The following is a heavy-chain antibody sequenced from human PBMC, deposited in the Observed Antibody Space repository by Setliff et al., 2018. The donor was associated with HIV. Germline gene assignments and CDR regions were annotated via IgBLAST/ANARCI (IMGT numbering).Heavy chain of an antibody. CDR3: ARIGPDYDILTGYRDYYYMDV. V-gene: IGHV3-48*01. CDR1: GFTFSSYS. CDR2: ISSSSSTI. D-gene: IGHD3-9*01. Sequence: PGGSLRLSCAASGFTFSSYSMNWVRQAPGKGLEWVSYISSSSSTIYYADSVKGRFTMTTDTSTKTAYLELRSLRSDDTAMYYCARIGPDYDILTGYRDYYYMDVWGKGTTVTVSS. J-gene: IGHJ6*03.